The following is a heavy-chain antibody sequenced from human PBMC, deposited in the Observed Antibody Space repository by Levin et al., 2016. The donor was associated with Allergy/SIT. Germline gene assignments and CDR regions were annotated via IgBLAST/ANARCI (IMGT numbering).Heavy chain of an antibody. D-gene: IGHD2-2*02. Sequence: GGSLRLSCAASGFTFSSYVMHWARQAPGKGLEWVAVISYNDTNKYYADSVRGRFTISRDNSKNTLYLQMNSLRAEDTAIYYCARGDCTGISCNTFDYWGQGTLVTVSS. CDR3: ARGDCTGISCNTFDY. CDR1: GFTFSSYV. V-gene: IGHV3-30-3*01. CDR2: ISYNDTNK. J-gene: IGHJ4*02.